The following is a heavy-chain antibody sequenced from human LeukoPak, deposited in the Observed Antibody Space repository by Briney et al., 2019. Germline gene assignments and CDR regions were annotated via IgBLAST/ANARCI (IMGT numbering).Heavy chain of an antibody. V-gene: IGHV3-21*01. CDR2: ISSSSSYI. J-gene: IGHJ4*02. CDR3: ASIIRYYYDSSGFPSG. D-gene: IGHD3-22*01. CDR1: GFTFSSYS. Sequence: GGSLRLACAASGFTFSSYSMNWVRQAPGKGLEWVSSISSSSSYIYYADSVKGRFTISRDNAKNSLYLQMNSLRAEDTAVYYCASIIRYYYDSSGFPSGWGQGTLVTVSS.